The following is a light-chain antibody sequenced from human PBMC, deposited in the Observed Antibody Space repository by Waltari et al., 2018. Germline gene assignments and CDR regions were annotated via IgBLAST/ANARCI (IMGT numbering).Light chain of an antibody. V-gene: IGLV2-14*03. J-gene: IGLJ3*02. CDR1: SLSVGGYNY. Sequence: QSALTQPASVSGSPGQSITISCTATSLSVGGYNYVSWYQPHPGKAPKLMIYDVSNRPSGVSNRFSGSKSGNTASLTISGLQAEDEADYYCSSYTSSSTLWVFGGGTKLTVL. CDR3: SSYTSSSTLWV. CDR2: DVS.